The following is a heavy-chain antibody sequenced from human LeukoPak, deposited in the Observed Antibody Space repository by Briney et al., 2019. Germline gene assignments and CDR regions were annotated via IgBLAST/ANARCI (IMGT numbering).Heavy chain of an antibody. Sequence: PGGSLRLSCAASGLTFSSYEMNWARQAPGKALEWVSYISSSGSTIYYADSVKGRFTISRDNAKKTLYLQMNSLRAENTAVYYCARASNENDADFEYWGQGTLVTVSS. J-gene: IGHJ4*02. D-gene: IGHD1-1*01. V-gene: IGHV3-48*03. CDR3: ARASNENDADFEY. CDR1: GLTFSSYE. CDR2: ISSSGSTI.